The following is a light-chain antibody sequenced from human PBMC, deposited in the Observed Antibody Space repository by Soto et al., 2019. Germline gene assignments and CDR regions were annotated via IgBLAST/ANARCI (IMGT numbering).Light chain of an antibody. V-gene: IGLV2-8*01. CDR2: EVS. Sequence: QSALTQPPSASGSPGQSVTLSCTGTSRDIGDYNWVSWYQHHPGKAPKLVIFEVSKRPSGVPDRFSGSKSGNTASLTVSGLQAEDEADYYCTSYAGASTLLFGGGTKVTVL. CDR3: TSYAGASTLL. CDR1: SRDIGDYNW. J-gene: IGLJ2*01.